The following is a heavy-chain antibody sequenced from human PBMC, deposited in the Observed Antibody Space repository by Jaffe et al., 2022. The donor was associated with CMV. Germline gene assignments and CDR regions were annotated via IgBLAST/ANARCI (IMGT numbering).Heavy chain of an antibody. CDR2: IYYSGST. D-gene: IGHD6-13*01. Sequence: QVQLQESGPGLVKPSETLSLTCTVSGGSISSYYWSWIRQPPGKGLEWIGYIYYSGSTNYNPSLKSRVTISVDTSKNQFSLKLSSVTAADTAVYYCARVSAGTGFLLIDYWGQGTLVTVSS. CDR1: GGSISSYY. V-gene: IGHV4-59*01. J-gene: IGHJ4*02. CDR3: ARVSAGTGFLLIDY.